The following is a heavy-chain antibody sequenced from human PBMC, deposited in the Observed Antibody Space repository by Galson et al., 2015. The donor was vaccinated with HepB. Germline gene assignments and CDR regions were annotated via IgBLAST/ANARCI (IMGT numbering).Heavy chain of an antibody. CDR3: ARDKGFGELLFDY. CDR2: IYSGGST. Sequence: SLRLSCAASGFAVSSNYVSWVRQAPGKGLEWVSVIYSGGSTYYADSVKGRFTISRDNSKNTLYLQMNSLRAEDTAVYYCARDKGFGELLFDYWGQGTLVTVSS. D-gene: IGHD3-10*01. CDR1: GFAVSSNY. J-gene: IGHJ4*02. V-gene: IGHV3-66*01.